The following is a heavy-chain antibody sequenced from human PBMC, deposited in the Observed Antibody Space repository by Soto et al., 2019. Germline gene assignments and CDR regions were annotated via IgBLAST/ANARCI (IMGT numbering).Heavy chain of an antibody. CDR2: ISGSGGST. Sequence: GGTLSLSCTASGFTFRSYAISWVRHAPGKRLEWVSAISGSGGSTYYADSEKGRFTISRDNSKNTLYLQMNSLRAEDTAVYYCAKDGCSSTSCLAHDAFDIWGQGTMVTVSS. V-gene: IGHV3-23*01. J-gene: IGHJ3*02. D-gene: IGHD2-2*01. CDR1: GFTFRSYA. CDR3: AKDGCSSTSCLAHDAFDI.